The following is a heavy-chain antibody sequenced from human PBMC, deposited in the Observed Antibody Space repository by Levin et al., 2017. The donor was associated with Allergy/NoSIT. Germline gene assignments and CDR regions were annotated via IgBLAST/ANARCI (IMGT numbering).Heavy chain of an antibody. CDR3: ARRRGSNYYDSSGYWGAFDI. D-gene: IGHD3-22*01. V-gene: IGHV5-51*01. CDR1: GYSFTSYW. Sequence: GESLKISCKGSGYSFTSYWIGWVRQMPGKGLEWMGIIYPGDSDTRYSPSFQGQVTISADKSISTAYLQWSSLKASDTAMYYCARRRGSNYYDSSGYWGAFDIWGQGTMVTVSS. CDR2: IYPGDSDT. J-gene: IGHJ3*02.